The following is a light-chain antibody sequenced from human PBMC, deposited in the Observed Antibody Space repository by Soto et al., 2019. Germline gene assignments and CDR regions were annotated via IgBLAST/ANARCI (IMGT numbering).Light chain of an antibody. CDR1: SSDVGAYNY. V-gene: IGLV2-14*03. Sequence: QSVLTQPASVSGSPGQSITISCTGTSSDVGAYNYVSWYQQYPGKAPKLMIYEVTHRPSGVSDRFSGSKSANTASLTISGLQAGDEADYYCSSYTSSSTYVFGAGTKLTVL. CDR3: SSYTSSSTYV. CDR2: EVT. J-gene: IGLJ1*01.